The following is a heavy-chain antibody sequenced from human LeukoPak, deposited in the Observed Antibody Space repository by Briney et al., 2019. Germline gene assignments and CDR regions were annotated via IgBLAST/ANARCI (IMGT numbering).Heavy chain of an antibody. V-gene: IGHV3-7*03. CDR3: ARGRGSHDY. CDR1: GFTFSSYW. J-gene: IGHJ4*02. CDR2: INHNGNVN. Sequence: GGSLRLSCAASGFTFSSYWMNWARQAPGKGLEWVASINHNGNVNYYVDSVKGRFTISRDNAKNSLYLQMSNLRVEDTAVYYCARGRGSHDYWGQGTLVTVSS. D-gene: IGHD6-13*01.